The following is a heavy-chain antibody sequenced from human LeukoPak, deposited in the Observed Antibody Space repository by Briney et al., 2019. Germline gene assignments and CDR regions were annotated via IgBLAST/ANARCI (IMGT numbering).Heavy chain of an antibody. CDR3: ARGGSSRPDY. CDR2: ISSGSRTI. Sequence: PGGSLRLSCAASGFTFSNYGMNWVRQAPGKGLEWVSYISSGSRTINYADSVKGRFTVSRDKAKNSLYLQMNSLRAEDTAVYYCARGGSSRPDYWGQGTLVNVSS. CDR1: GFTFSNYG. J-gene: IGHJ4*02. V-gene: IGHV3-48*01.